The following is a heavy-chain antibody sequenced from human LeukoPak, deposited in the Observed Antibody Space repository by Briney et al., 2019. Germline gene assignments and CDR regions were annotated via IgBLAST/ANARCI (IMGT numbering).Heavy chain of an antibody. Sequence: GGSLRLSCAASGFTFSSYWMSWVRQAPGKGLEWVSAISASAGNTYYAGSVKGRFTISRDNSKNTLYLQMNSLRAEDTAVYYCAKDRDGYSPDYWGQGTLVTVSS. D-gene: IGHD5-24*01. CDR3: AKDRDGYSPDY. J-gene: IGHJ4*02. CDR2: ISASAGNT. CDR1: GFTFSSYW. V-gene: IGHV3-23*01.